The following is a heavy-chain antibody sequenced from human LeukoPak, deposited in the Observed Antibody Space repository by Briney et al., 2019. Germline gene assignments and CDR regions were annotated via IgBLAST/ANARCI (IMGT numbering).Heavy chain of an antibody. CDR3: AISLLATGYSPAGY. V-gene: IGHV3-21*01. Sequence: PGGSLRLSCAASGFTFSSYSMNWVRQAPGKGLEWVSSITSSSTYIYYADSVKGRFTISRDNAKNSLYLQMNSLRAEDTAVYYCAISLLATGYSPAGYWGQGALVTVSS. CDR2: ITSSSTYI. CDR1: GFTFSSYS. D-gene: IGHD3-9*01. J-gene: IGHJ4*02.